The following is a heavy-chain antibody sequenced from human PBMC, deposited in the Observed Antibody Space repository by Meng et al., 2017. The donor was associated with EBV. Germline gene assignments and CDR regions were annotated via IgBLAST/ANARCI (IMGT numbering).Heavy chain of an antibody. Sequence: ELRLAERGGALIQHGVSLIRSCAASEFTFGTYWMHWVRQGPGKGLGWVSRINSDGSSTSYADSVKGRFSISRDNAKNTLYLQMNSLTVDDTAIYYCVRGYGGSYLGGDHWGQGTLVTVSS. V-gene: IGHV3-74*01. CDR1: EFTFGTYW. CDR2: INSDGSST. CDR3: VRGYGGSYLGGDH. J-gene: IGHJ5*02. D-gene: IGHD1-26*01.